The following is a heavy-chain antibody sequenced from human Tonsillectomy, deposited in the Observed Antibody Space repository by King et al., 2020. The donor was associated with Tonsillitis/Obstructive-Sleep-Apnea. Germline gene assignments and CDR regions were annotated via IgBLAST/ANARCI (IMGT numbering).Heavy chain of an antibody. D-gene: IGHD2-21*02. CDR2: IRTKTYGGTT. Sequence: VQLVESGGALVKPGRSLRLSCTASGFTFGDYVMNWFRQAPGKGLEWVGFIRTKTYGGTTEYAAAVKGRFTISRDDSKSIAYLQMNSLKTEDTAIYFRSRASVTEDRDYWGQGTLVTVSS. J-gene: IGHJ4*02. V-gene: IGHV3-49*05. CDR1: GFTFGDYV. CDR3: SRASVTEDRDY.